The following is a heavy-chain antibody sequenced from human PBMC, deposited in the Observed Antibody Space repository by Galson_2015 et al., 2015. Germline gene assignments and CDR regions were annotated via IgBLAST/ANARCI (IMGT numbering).Heavy chain of an antibody. CDR1: GGSISSSNW. D-gene: IGHD2-2*02. CDR3: ARELGDIVVVPAAIPGGWFDP. V-gene: IGHV4-4*02. CDR2: IYHSGST. J-gene: IGHJ5*02. Sequence: ETLSLTCAVSGGSISSSNWWSWVRQPPGKGLEWIGEIYHSGSTNYNPSLKSRVTISVDKSKNQFSLKLSSVTAADTAVYYCARELGDIVVVPAAIPGGWFDPWGQGTLVTVSS.